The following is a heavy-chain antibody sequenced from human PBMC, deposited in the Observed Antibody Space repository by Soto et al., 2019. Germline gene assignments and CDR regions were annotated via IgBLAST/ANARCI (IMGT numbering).Heavy chain of an antibody. CDR3: ARGPADTAMVWGGFDP. CDR1: GYTFTSYD. CDR2: LNPNSGNT. D-gene: IGHD5-18*01. J-gene: IGHJ5*02. V-gene: IGHV1-8*01. Sequence: QVQLVQSGAEVKKPGASVKVSCKASGYTFTSYDINWVRQATGQGLAWMGWLNPNSGNTGYAQKFQGRVTMTTNTPISTPYMELSSLRSEDTAVYYCARGPADTAMVWGGFDPCGQGTLVTVSS.